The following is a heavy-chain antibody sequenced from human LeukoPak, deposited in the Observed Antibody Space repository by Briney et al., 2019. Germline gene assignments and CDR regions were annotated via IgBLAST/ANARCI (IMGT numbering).Heavy chain of an antibody. Sequence: SETLSLTCTVSGGSISSYYWSWVRQPPGKGLEWIGFIYHSGSTNYNPSLKSRVTISVDTSKNQFSLKLSSVTAADTAVYYCARDPTLYGSGSSYDAFDIWGQGTMVTVSS. D-gene: IGHD3-10*01. CDR3: ARDPTLYGSGSSYDAFDI. CDR2: IYHSGST. V-gene: IGHV4-59*01. J-gene: IGHJ3*02. CDR1: GGSISSYY.